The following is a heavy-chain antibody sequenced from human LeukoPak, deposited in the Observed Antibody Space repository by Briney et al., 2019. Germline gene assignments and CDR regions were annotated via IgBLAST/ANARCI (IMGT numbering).Heavy chain of an antibody. CDR3: ARDHYEILTGYYIDY. CDR1: GFTFSSYW. V-gene: IGHV3-7*03. J-gene: IGHJ4*02. Sequence: GGSLRLSCAASGFTFSSYWMSWVRQAPGKGLEWVANIKQDGSGKYYVDSVKGRFTISRDNAKNSLYLHMNSLRAEDTAVYYCARDHYEILTGYYIDYWGQGTLVTVSS. D-gene: IGHD3-9*01. CDR2: IKQDGSGK.